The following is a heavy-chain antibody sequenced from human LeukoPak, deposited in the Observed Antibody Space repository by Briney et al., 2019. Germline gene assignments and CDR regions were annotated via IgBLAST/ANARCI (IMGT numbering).Heavy chain of an antibody. CDR2: IYYSRST. Sequence: SETLSLTCTVSGGSISTYYWSWIRQPPGKGLEWIAYIYYSRSTDYNPSLKSRVTISLDTSKNQFSLKLSSVTAADTAVYYCARHDPIVGTPDAFDIWGQGTMVTVSS. D-gene: IGHD1-26*01. CDR3: ARHDPIVGTPDAFDI. CDR1: GGSISTYY. V-gene: IGHV4-59*08. J-gene: IGHJ3*02.